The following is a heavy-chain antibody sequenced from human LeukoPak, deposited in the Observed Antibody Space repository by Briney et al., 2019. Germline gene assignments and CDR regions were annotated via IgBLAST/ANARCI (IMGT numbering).Heavy chain of an antibody. Sequence: GGSLRLSCTASGFTFSYYAMHWVRPAPGKGLEWVALISYDGSDKYYADAVNGRFTISRDNSKNTLDLQMNSLRAEDTAVYYCARSLPLRGTYSFDSWGQGTLVTVSS. CDR2: ISYDGSDK. V-gene: IGHV3-30*14. CDR1: GFTFSYYA. CDR3: ARSLPLRGTYSFDS. D-gene: IGHD1-26*01. J-gene: IGHJ4*02.